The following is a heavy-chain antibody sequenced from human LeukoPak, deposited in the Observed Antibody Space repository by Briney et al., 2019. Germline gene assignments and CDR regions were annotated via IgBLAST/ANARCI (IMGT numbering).Heavy chain of an antibody. V-gene: IGHV4-39*07. D-gene: IGHD3-10*01. CDR1: GGSTSSSSYY. CDR3: ARSLTMVRGVIYR. J-gene: IGHJ4*02. CDR2: IYHSGST. Sequence: PSETLSLTCTVSGGSTSSSSYYWGWIRQPPGKGLEWIGSIYHSGSTYYNPSLKSRVTIAVETSKNQFSLKLSSVTAADKAVYYCARSLTMVRGVIYRWGQGTLVTVSS.